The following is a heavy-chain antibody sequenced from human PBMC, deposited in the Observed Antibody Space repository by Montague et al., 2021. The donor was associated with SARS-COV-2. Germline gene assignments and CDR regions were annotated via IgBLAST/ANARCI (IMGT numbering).Heavy chain of an antibody. J-gene: IGHJ2*01. D-gene: IGHD6-19*01. CDR3: ARERQDSSGWSTYRYFDL. CDR1: GFTFSSYW. CDR2: IEEDGSEK. Sequence: SLRLSYAASGFTFSSYWMSWVRQAPGKGLEWVANIEEDGSEKYYMDSVKGRFTISRDNAKNSLSLQMNSLRAEDTAVYYCARERQDSSGWSTYRYFDLWGRGTLVTVSP. V-gene: IGHV3-7*01.